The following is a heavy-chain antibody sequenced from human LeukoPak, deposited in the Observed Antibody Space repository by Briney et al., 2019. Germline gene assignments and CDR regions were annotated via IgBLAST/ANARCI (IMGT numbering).Heavy chain of an antibody. CDR3: ASSPTTTRHDVYPFDY. CDR1: GFTFSSYS. J-gene: IGHJ4*02. V-gene: IGHV1-24*01. Sequence: GGSLRLSCAASGFTFSSYSMNWVRQAPGKGLEWMGGFDPEDGETIYAQKFQGRVTMTEDTSTDTAYMELSSLRSEDTAVYYCASSPTTTRHDVYPFDYWGQGTLVTVSS. CDR2: FDPEDGET. D-gene: IGHD1-26*01.